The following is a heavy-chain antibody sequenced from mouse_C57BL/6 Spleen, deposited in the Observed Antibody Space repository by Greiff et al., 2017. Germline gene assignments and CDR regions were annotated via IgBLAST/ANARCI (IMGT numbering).Heavy chain of an antibody. Sequence: EVNVVESGGGLVKPGGSLKLSCAASGFTFSDYGMHWVRQAPEKGLEWVAYISSGSSTIYYADTVKGRFTISRDNAKNTLFLQMTSLRSEDTAMYYCASDDGRAMDYWGQGTSVTVSS. V-gene: IGHV5-17*01. J-gene: IGHJ4*01. CDR2: ISSGSSTI. D-gene: IGHD2-3*01. CDR1: GFTFSDYG. CDR3: ASDDGRAMDY.